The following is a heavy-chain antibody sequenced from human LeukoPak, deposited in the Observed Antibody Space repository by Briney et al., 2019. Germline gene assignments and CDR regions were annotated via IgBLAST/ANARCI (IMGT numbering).Heavy chain of an antibody. V-gene: IGHV3-23*01. CDR2: ISGSGGST. Sequence: GGSLRLSCAASGFTFSSYGMSWVRQTPGKGVDWVSSISGSGGSTYYADSVKGRFTISRDNSKNTLYLQMNSLRAEDTAVYYCARARSSYGYGDAFDIWGQGTMVTVSS. CDR1: GFTFSSYG. CDR3: ARARSSYGYGDAFDI. J-gene: IGHJ3*02. D-gene: IGHD5-18*01.